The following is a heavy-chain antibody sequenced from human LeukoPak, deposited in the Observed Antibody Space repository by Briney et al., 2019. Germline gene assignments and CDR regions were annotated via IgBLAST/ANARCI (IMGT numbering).Heavy chain of an antibody. V-gene: IGHV3-9*03. Sequence: GGSLRLSCAASGFIFDDYAMHWVRQTPGKGLEWISGISWNSDSIVYADSVKGRFTISRDNAKNSLYLQMNSLRSEDMALYYCVKDKTDFWSGYFDYWGQGTLVTVSS. J-gene: IGHJ4*02. CDR2: ISWNSDSI. D-gene: IGHD3-3*01. CDR1: GFIFDDYA. CDR3: VKDKTDFWSGYFDY.